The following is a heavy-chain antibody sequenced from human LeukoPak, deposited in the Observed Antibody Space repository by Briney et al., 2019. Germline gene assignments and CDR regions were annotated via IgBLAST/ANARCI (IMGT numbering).Heavy chain of an antibody. D-gene: IGHD3-10*01. Sequence: GASVKVSCKASGYTFTSYYMHWVRQAPGQGLEWMGIINPSGGSTSYAQKFQGRVTMTRDTSTSTVYMELSSLRSEDTAVYYCARDLEGDMVRGVNGPFVHWGQGTLVTVSS. CDR3: ARDLEGDMVRGVNGPFVH. J-gene: IGHJ5*02. CDR2: INPSGGST. CDR1: GYTFTSYY. V-gene: IGHV1-46*01.